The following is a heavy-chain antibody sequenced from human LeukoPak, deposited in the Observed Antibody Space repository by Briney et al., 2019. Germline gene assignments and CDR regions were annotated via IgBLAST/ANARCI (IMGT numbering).Heavy chain of an antibody. J-gene: IGHJ6*02. CDR1: GGSISSGSYY. CDR3: ARDQSTAIGGYGMDV. V-gene: IGHV4-61*02. D-gene: IGHD3-16*01. Sequence: ASETLSLTCTVSGGSISSGSYYWSWIRQPAGKGLEWIGRIYTSGSTNYNPSLKSRVTISVDTSKSQFSLKLSSVTAADTAVYYCARDQSTAIGGYGMDVWGQGTTVAVSS. CDR2: IYTSGST.